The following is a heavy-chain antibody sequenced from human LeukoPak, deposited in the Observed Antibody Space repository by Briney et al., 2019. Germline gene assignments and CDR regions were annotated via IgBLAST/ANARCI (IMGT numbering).Heavy chain of an antibody. D-gene: IGHD6-13*01. Sequence: PGGSLRLSCAASGFTFSSYAMHWVRQAPGKGLEWVAVISFNGGTQYYADSVTGRFTISRDNSKNTLYLQMNSLRAEDTAVYYCARTHQKSYSSSWYYFDYWGQGTLVTVSS. CDR2: ISFNGGTQ. J-gene: IGHJ4*02. CDR3: ARTHQKSYSSSWYYFDY. CDR1: GFTFSSYA. V-gene: IGHV3-30*04.